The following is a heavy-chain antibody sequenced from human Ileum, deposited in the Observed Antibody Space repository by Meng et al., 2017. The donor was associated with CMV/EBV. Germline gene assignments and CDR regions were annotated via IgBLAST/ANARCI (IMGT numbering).Heavy chain of an antibody. Sequence: GGSLRLSCAASGFTFRSYEMNWVRQAPGKGLEWVSSISSSGTTIYYADSVKGRFTISRDNAKNSLYLQMHSLRAEDTAVYFCARSAKYQLLRFDYWGQGTLVTVSS. V-gene: IGHV3-48*03. CDR1: GFTFRSYE. D-gene: IGHD2-2*01. CDR3: ARSAKYQLLRFDY. J-gene: IGHJ4*02. CDR2: ISSSGTTI.